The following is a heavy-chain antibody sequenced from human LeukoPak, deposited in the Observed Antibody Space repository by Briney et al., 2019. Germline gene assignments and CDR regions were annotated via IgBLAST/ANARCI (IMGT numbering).Heavy chain of an antibody. J-gene: IGHJ3*02. CDR1: GGSINSHY. CDR2: IYYSGRT. D-gene: IGHD1-1*01. V-gene: IGHV4-59*11. Sequence: SETLSLTCTVSGGSINSHYWNWIRQPPGKGLEWIGCIYYSGRTYYNPSLKSRVTISVDMSKSQFSLRLTSVTAADTAVYYCARKNDFDIWGQGTLVTVSS. CDR3: ARKNDFDI.